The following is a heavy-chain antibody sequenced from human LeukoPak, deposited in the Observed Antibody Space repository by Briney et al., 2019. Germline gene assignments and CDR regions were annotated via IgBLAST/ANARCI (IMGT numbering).Heavy chain of an antibody. CDR1: GGSISSSNW. D-gene: IGHD2-2*01. CDR2: IYHSGST. V-gene: IGHV4-4*02. Sequence: SETLSLTCAVSGGSISSSNWWSWVRQPPGKGLEWIGEIYHSGSTNYNPSLKSRVTISVDKSKNQFSLKLSSVTAADTAVYYCARGGPHIVVVPAAHNWFDPWGQGTLVTVSS. CDR3: ARGGPHIVVVPAAHNWFDP. J-gene: IGHJ5*02.